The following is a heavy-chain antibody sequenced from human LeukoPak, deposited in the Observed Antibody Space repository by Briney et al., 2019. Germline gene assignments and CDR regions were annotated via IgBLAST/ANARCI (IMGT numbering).Heavy chain of an antibody. CDR3: AKADCGSTSCHPDY. V-gene: IGHV3-30*18. Sequence: PGGSLRLSCAASGFTFSNYGMHWVRQAPGKGLEWVAVIAYDEINTNHADSVKGRFTVSRGNSKKTLFLQMNSLRAEDTAVYYCAKADCGSTSCHPDYWGQGTLVTVSS. CDR2: IAYDEINT. CDR1: GFTFSNYG. J-gene: IGHJ4*02. D-gene: IGHD2-2*01.